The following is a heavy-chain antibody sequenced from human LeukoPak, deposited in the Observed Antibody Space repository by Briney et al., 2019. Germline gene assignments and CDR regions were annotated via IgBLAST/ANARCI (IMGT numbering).Heavy chain of an antibody. CDR1: GGSISSGGYY. CDR3: ARDLYSGYGMDV. J-gene: IGHJ6*02. CDR2: IYYSGST. Sequence: SETLSLTCTVSGGSISSGGYYWSWIRQHPGKGLEWIGYIYYSGSTYYNPSLKSRVTISVDTSKNQFSLKLSSVTAADTAVYYCARDLYSGYGMDVWGQGTTVTVSS. D-gene: IGHD1-26*01. V-gene: IGHV4-31*03.